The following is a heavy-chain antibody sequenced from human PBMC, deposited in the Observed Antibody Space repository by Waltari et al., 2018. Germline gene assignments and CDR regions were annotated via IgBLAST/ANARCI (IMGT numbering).Heavy chain of an antibody. CDR1: GGSISSYY. CDR3: ARDRGFPMAGTAH. CDR2: IYYSGST. Sequence: QVQLQESGPGLVKPSETLSLTCTVSGGSISSYYWSWIRQPPGKGLEWIGYIYYSGSTNYNPSLKSRVTISVDTSKNQFSLKLSSVTAADTAVYYCARDRGFPMAGTAHWGQGTLVTVSS. D-gene: IGHD6-19*01. V-gene: IGHV4-59*01. J-gene: IGHJ4*02.